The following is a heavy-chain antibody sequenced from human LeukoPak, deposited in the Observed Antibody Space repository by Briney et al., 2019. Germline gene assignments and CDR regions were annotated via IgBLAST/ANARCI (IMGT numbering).Heavy chain of an antibody. D-gene: IGHD4-17*01. CDR2: IYYTGST. CDR3: ARDFAVTTAYYYGLDV. V-gene: IGHV4-59*01. Sequence: SETLSLTCTVSGASISSYYWSWIRQPPGKGLEWIAYIYYTGSTTYNPSLKSRVTMSVDTSKNQFSLKLSSETAADTAVYYCARDFAVTTAYYYGLDVWGQGTAVTVSS. CDR1: GASISSYY. J-gene: IGHJ6*02.